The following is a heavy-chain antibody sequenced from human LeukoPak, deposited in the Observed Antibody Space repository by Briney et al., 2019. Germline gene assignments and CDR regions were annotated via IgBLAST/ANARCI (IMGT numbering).Heavy chain of an antibody. CDR2: ISYSGST. J-gene: IGHJ4*02. CDR1: GGSISSSRYY. CDR3: ARLDSIHLITY. V-gene: IGHV4-39*01. D-gene: IGHD3-16*01. Sequence: PSETLSLTCTVSGGSISSSRYYWGWIRQPPGKGLDWIGSISYSGSTYYNSSLKSRLTISVDTSKNQFSLKLSSVTAADTAVYYCARLDSIHLITYWGQGTLVTVSS.